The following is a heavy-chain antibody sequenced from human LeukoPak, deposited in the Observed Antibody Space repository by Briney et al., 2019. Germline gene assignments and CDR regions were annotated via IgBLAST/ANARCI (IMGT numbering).Heavy chain of an antibody. D-gene: IGHD3-22*01. J-gene: IGHJ6*03. CDR1: GGSISSYY. Sequence: SETLSLTCTVSGGSISSYYWSWIRQAPGKGLEWIGHIYYSGSTNYNPSLKSRVTISVDTSKNQFSLKLSSVTAADTAVYYCATTRIDNYMDVWGKGTTVTVSS. CDR3: ATTRIDNYMDV. V-gene: IGHV4-59*01. CDR2: IYYSGST.